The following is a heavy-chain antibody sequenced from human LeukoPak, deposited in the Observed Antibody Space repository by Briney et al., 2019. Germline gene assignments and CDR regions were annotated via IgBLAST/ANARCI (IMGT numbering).Heavy chain of an antibody. CDR3: ARGTLGDILTGSYDC. V-gene: IGHV1-69*13. J-gene: IGHJ4*02. CDR2: IIPIFGTA. CDR1: GGTFSSYA. D-gene: IGHD3-9*01. Sequence: SVKVSCKASGGTFSSYAISWVRQAPGQGLEWMGGIIPIFGTANYAQKFQGRVTITADESTSTAYMELSSLRSEDAAVYFCARGTLGDILTGSYDCWGQGTLVTVSS.